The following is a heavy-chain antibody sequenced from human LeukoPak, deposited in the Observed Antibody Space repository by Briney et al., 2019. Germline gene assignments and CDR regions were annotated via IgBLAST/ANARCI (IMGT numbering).Heavy chain of an antibody. Sequence: GGSLRLSCAASGFTFDDDGMNWVRQAPGKGLEWVANIKEDGSEKNYVDSVKGRFTISRDNAKNSLYLQMNSLRAEDTAVYYCARGGGRHVEYWGQGTLVTVSS. CDR1: GFTFDDDG. D-gene: IGHD3-16*01. CDR2: IKEDGSEK. V-gene: IGHV3-7*05. J-gene: IGHJ4*02. CDR3: ARGGGRHVEY.